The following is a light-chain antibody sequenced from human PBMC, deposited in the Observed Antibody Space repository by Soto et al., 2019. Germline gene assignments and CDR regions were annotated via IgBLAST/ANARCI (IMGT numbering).Light chain of an antibody. CDR2: DTS. Sequence: EIVLTQSPATLSLSPGEGATLSCRASQSAGSSLAWYQQKPGQPPRLLIYDTSNRATGISARSRGSGSGTDFPLTISLLAPEDFAVYYWQPSSVSLTFGGGTKVEIK. CDR3: QPSSVSLT. V-gene: IGKV3-11*01. J-gene: IGKJ4*01. CDR1: QSAGSS.